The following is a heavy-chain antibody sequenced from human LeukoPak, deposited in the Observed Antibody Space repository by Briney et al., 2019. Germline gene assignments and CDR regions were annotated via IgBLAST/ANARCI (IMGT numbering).Heavy chain of an antibody. Sequence: GSSVKVSCKASGGTFSSYAISWVQQAPGQGLEWMGGIIPIFGTANYAQKFQGRVTITADESTSTAYMELSSLRSEDTAVYYCARDPYSSGWRDGIDYWGQGTLVTVSS. D-gene: IGHD6-19*01. V-gene: IGHV1-69*01. CDR2: IIPIFGTA. J-gene: IGHJ4*02. CDR1: GGTFSSYA. CDR3: ARDPYSSGWRDGIDY.